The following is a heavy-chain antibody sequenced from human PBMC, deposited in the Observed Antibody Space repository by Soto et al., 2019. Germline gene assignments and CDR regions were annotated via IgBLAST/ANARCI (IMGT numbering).Heavy chain of an antibody. V-gene: IGHV3-23*01. CDR1: GFTFSSYA. J-gene: IGHJ6*02. Sequence: GGSLRLSCAASGFTFSSYAMSWVRQAPGKGLEWVSAISGSGGSTYYADSVKGRFTISRDNSKNTLYLQMNSLRAEDTAVYYCAKGMTTVPNYYYYGMDVWGQGTTVTVSS. CDR2: ISGSGGST. D-gene: IGHD4-4*01. CDR3: AKGMTTVPNYYYYGMDV.